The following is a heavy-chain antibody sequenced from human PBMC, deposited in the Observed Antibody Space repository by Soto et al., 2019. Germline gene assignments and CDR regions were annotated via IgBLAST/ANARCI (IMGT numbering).Heavy chain of an antibody. V-gene: IGHV4-61*01. D-gene: IGHD3-9*01. J-gene: IGHJ5*02. CDR1: GGSVSNGSYY. CDR3: ARPSSPYFEWLSGFDP. CDR2: IYYSGST. Sequence: NPSETLSLTCTVSGGSVSNGSYYWSWIRQPPGKGLEWIGYIYYSGSTKYNPSLKSRVTISVDTSKNQFSLKLRSVTAADTAVYYCARPSSPYFEWLSGFDPWGQGTLVTVSS.